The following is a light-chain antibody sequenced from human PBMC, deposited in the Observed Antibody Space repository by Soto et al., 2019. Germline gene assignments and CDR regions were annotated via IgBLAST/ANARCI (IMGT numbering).Light chain of an antibody. J-gene: IGKJ2*01. CDR1: QSISTW. Sequence: DIQMTQSPSTLSASVGDRVTITCRASQSISTWLAWYQQKPGKAPKVLIYDASILERGVPSRFSGSGSGTKFTLTISSLQPDDFATYHCQQYRSKSYTFGQGTKLDIE. V-gene: IGKV1-5*01. CDR3: QQYRSKSYT. CDR2: DAS.